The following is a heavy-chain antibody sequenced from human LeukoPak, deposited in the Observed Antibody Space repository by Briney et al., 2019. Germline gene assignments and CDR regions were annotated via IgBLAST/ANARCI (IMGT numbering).Heavy chain of an antibody. Sequence: GGSLRLSCAASGFTFSSYAISWVRQAPGKGLEWVSAISGSGGSTYYADSVKGRFTISRDNSKNTLYLQMNSLRAEDTAVYYCAKDPSYYYDSSGYYPWYFDYWGQRTLVTVSS. CDR2: ISGSGGST. CDR1: GFTFSSYA. D-gene: IGHD3-22*01. J-gene: IGHJ4*02. CDR3: AKDPSYYYDSSGYYPWYFDY. V-gene: IGHV3-23*01.